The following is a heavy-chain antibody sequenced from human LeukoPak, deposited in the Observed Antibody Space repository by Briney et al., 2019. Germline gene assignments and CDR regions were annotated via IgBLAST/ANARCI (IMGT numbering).Heavy chain of an antibody. CDR3: ARAPHYYGSGSPRLDY. CDR2: INHSGST. J-gene: IGHJ4*02. CDR1: GGSFSGYY. V-gene: IGHV4-34*01. Sequence: SETLSLTCAVYGGSFSGYYWSWIRQPPGKGLEWIGEINHSGSTNYNPSLKSRVTISVDTSKNQFSLKLGSVTAADTAVYYCARAPHYYGSGSPRLDYWGQGTLVTVSS. D-gene: IGHD3-10*01.